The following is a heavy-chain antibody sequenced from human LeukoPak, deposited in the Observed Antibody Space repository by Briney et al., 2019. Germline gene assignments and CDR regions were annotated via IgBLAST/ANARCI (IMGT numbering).Heavy chain of an antibody. D-gene: IGHD3-22*01. V-gene: IGHV4-30-4*08. J-gene: IGHJ3*02. CDR3: AIGDSQGAFDI. Sequence: SWIRQPPGKGLEWIGYIYYSGSTYYNPSLKSRVTISVDTSKNQFSLKLSSVTAADTAVYYCAIGDSQGAFDIWGQGTMVTVSS. CDR2: IYYSGST.